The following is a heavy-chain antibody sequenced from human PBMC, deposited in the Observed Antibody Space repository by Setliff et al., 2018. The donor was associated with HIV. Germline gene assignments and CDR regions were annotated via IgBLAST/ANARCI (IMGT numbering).Heavy chain of an antibody. CDR2: ISTFDGNT. CDR1: GYNFFSYG. V-gene: IGHV1-18*01. J-gene: IGHJ4*02. D-gene: IGHD4-17*01. Sequence: VKVSCKASGYNFFSYGISWVRQAPGQGLEWMGWISTFDGNTDYAQNVQDRVTMTTDTSTSTVYMELRSLRSDDTAVYYCARVPGDYGDNPIDYWGQGTLVTVSS. CDR3: ARVPGDYGDNPIDY.